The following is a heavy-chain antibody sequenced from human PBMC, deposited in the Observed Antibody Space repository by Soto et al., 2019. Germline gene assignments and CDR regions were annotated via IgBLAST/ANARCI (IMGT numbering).Heavy chain of an antibody. V-gene: IGHV1-46*01. J-gene: IGHJ6*02. Sequence: QVQLVQSGAEVKKPGASVKVSCKASGYTFTSYYMHWVRQAPGQGLEWMGIINPSGGSTSYAQKFRGRVTRTRDTSTSTVYMELSSLRSEDTAVYYCASTLNAPYYYYYGMDVWGQGTTVTVSS. CDR1: GYTFTSYY. CDR2: INPSGGST. CDR3: ASTLNAPYYYYYGMDV.